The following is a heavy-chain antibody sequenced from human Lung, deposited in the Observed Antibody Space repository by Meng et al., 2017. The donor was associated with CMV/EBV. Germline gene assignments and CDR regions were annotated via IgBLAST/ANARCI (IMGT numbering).Heavy chain of an antibody. Sequence: GESLKISCAASGFPFRTNSMNWVRQAPGKGLEWVSYISGSNGSIYYADSVKGRFTISRDNTKKSLFLQMNSLRVEDTAVYYCARGPTDYYARDVWGQGTTV. D-gene: IGHD4-11*01. CDR2: ISGSNGSI. CDR3: ARGPTDYYARDV. J-gene: IGHJ6*02. V-gene: IGHV3-48*04. CDR1: GFPFRTNS.